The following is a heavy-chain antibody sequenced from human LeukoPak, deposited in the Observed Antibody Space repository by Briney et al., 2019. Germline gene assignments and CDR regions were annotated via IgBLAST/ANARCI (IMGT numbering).Heavy chain of an antibody. J-gene: IGHJ4*02. D-gene: IGHD3-22*01. CDR1: GGSISSSSYY. Sequence: PSETLSLTCTVSGGSISSSSYYWGWIRQPPGKGLEWIGSIYYSGSTYYNPSLKSRVTISVDTSKNQFSLKLSSVTAADTAVYYCARDHDSSGNLDYWGQGTLVTVSS. V-gene: IGHV4-39*07. CDR2: IYYSGST. CDR3: ARDHDSSGNLDY.